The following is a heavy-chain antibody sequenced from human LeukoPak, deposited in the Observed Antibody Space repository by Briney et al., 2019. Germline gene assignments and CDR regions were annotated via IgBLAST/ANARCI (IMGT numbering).Heavy chain of an antibody. J-gene: IGHJ6*03. CDR2: ISGSGSST. D-gene: IGHD3-16*01. CDR1: GFAFSSYA. V-gene: IGHV3-23*01. Sequence: PGGSLRLSCSASGFAFSSYAMSWIRQAPGKGLEWVSAISGSGSSTYYADSVKGRFTTSRDNSKSTLSLQMNSLRAEDTAVYYCAKNDWGMEEIRYCYYYMDVWGKGTTVTVSS. CDR3: AKNDWGMEEIRYCYYYMDV.